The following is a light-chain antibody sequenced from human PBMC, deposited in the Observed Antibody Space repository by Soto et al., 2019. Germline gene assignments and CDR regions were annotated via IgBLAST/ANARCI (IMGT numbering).Light chain of an antibody. CDR2: EAS. J-gene: IGKJ1*01. Sequence: DIHMTQSPSTLSASVGARVTITCRASETINTWLAWYQQKPGKAPKFLIYEASDLQGGVPSRFNGAGSGTEFTLTISSLQPDDFATYYCHQYATYPQTFGQGTKVEL. CDR3: HQYATYPQT. CDR1: ETINTW. V-gene: IGKV1-5*03.